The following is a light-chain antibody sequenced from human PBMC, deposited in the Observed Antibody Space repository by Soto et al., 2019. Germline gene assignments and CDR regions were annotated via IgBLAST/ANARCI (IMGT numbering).Light chain of an antibody. J-gene: IGKJ1*01. V-gene: IGKV3-15*01. CDR3: QQYVCSGT. CDR2: XAS. Sequence: IVMTQSPAALSLSQGERATLAXRASHSVTSNLSWYQQRPGKATSXXYDXASTSATVTPARFSGSGCGTDFILTISRLEAEDVVVYCCQQYVCSGTFGQGTKVEIK. CDR1: HSVTSN.